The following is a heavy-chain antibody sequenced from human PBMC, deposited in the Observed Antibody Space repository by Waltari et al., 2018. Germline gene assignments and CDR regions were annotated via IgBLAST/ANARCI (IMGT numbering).Heavy chain of an antibody. J-gene: IGHJ4*02. D-gene: IGHD4-17*01. Sequence: EVQLVESGGGLVQPGGSLRLSCAASGFTFTTYWMTWVRQAPGKGLEWVANLNQDGSAKFYVESVKGRFTISRDNAKNSLFPQMNSLRDEDTAVYYCARGVSGDSGPADYWGQGTLVTVSS. CDR2: LNQDGSAK. CDR1: GFTFTTYW. CDR3: ARGVSGDSGPADY. V-gene: IGHV3-7*01.